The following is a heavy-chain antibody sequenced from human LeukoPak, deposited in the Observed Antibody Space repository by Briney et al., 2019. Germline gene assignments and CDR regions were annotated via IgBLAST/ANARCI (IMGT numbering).Heavy chain of an antibody. CDR1: GYTFTSYY. CDR2: INPSGGST. V-gene: IGHV1-46*03. Sequence: GASVKVSCKASGYTFTSYYIHWVQQAPGQGLEWMGIINPSGGSTSYAQKFQGRVTMTSDTSTSTVYMELSSLRSEDTAVYYCARRVYCTSTSCFHYYYYMDVWGKGTTVTVSS. CDR3: ARRVYCTSTSCFHYYYYMDV. D-gene: IGHD2-2*01. J-gene: IGHJ6*03.